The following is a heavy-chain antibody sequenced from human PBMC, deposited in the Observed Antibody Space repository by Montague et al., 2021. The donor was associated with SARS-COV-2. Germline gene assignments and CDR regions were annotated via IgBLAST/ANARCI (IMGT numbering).Heavy chain of an antibody. CDR2: ISTSGRGI. CDR1: GFPFSSYE. Sequence: SLRLSCAASGFPFSSYEMNWVRQAPGKGLEWVSYISTSGRGIHYADSVKDRFTISRDNAKNSLYLEMNSLRAEDTAVYYCARDNAGWPDAFDIWGQGTMVTVSS. D-gene: IGHD6-19*01. CDR3: ARDNAGWPDAFDI. J-gene: IGHJ3*02. V-gene: IGHV3-48*03.